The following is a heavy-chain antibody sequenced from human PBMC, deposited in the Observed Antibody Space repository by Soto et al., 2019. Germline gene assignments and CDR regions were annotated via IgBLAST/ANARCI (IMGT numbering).Heavy chain of an antibody. J-gene: IGHJ4*02. CDR1: GYTFTSYG. CDR3: ARKPNYFDC. V-gene: IGHV1-18*01. Sequence: QVQLVQSGAEVKKPGASVKVSCKASGYTFTSYGISWVRQAPGQGLEWMGWISAYNGNTKYVQKLQGRVTMTTDTSKRTAYTELRSLRSDDKAVYYCARKPNYFDCGGQGTLVTVSA. CDR2: ISAYNGNT.